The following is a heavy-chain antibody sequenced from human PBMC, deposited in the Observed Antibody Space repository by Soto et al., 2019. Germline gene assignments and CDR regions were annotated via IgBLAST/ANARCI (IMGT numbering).Heavy chain of an antibody. Sequence: ASVKVSCKASGFTVRISAMQWVRQARGQRPEWIRWIVVGNGNTNYAQKFQERVTITRDMSTSTAYMELSSLTSEDTAVYYCAAPYNDDSSGYWGPYLWGQGTLVTVSS. J-gene: IGHJ4*02. CDR1: GFTVRISA. CDR3: AAPYNDDSSGYWGPYL. D-gene: IGHD3-22*01. V-gene: IGHV1-58*02. CDR2: IVVGNGNT.